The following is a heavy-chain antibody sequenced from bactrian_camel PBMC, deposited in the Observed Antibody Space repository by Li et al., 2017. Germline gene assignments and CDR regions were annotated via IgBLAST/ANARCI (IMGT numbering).Heavy chain of an antibody. CDR3: AAGPWYTDEYKY. Sequence: VQLVESGGGLVQPGGSLRLSCAASGFTFTVSYINWVRQAPGKGLEWVSAITGDNNKYYANSVKGRFTIASDNTKNTIYLQMLSLKSEDTALYYCAAGPWYTDEYKYWGQGTQVTVS. V-gene: IGHV3-2*01. CDR1: GFTFTVSY. D-gene: IGHD6*01. CDR2: ITGDNNK. J-gene: IGHJ4*01.